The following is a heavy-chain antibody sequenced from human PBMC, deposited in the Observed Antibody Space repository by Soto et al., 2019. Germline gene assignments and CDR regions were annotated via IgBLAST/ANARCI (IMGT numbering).Heavy chain of an antibody. D-gene: IGHD6-19*01. J-gene: IGHJ3*01. V-gene: IGHV3-23*01. CDR1: GFTFSSYS. CDR3: LREASGWYSRGSFDF. CDR2: ISGSRGSA. Sequence: PGGALRPSCAASGFTFSSYSMHWVRQAPRKGLEWVSVISGSRGSASYADSVQGRFTISRDNSNRTLYLQMNSLRAEDTAIYSCLREASGWYSRGSFDFWGRGSMVTVSS.